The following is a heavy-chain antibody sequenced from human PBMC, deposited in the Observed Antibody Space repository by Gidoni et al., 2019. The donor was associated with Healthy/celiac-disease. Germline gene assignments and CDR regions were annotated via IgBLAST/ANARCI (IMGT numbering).Heavy chain of an antibody. CDR2: INTNSGGT. J-gene: IGHJ6*04. CDR1: GYTFPGYY. Sequence: QVQLVQSGDEVKNPGASVKVSCKDAGYTFPGYYMHWVRQAAEQGLEGSGWINTNSGGTHYAQKFQGWVTKTRDTSISTAYMELSRLRSDESAVYYCARGSFLEWLLYAKYYYGMDVWGKGTTVTVSS. V-gene: IGHV1-2*04. CDR3: ARGSFLEWLLYAKYYYGMDV. D-gene: IGHD3-3*01.